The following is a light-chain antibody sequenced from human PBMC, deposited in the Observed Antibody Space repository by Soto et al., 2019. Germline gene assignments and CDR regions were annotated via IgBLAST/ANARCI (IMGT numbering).Light chain of an antibody. V-gene: IGKV3-20*01. CDR1: QSVSSSY. Sequence: EIVLTQSPGTLSLSPGERATLSCRASQSVSSSYLAWYQQKPGQAPRLLIYGASSRATGIPDRFSGSGSGTDFTLTISRLEPDDFAVYYCKQYGSSPLFTVGAGTKVDIK. CDR3: KQYGSSPLFT. J-gene: IGKJ3*01. CDR2: GAS.